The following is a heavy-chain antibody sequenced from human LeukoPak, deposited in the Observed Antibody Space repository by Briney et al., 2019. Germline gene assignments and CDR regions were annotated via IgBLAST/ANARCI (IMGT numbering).Heavy chain of an antibody. D-gene: IGHD2/OR15-2a*01. V-gene: IGHV3-7*01. CDR2: IKQDGSET. Sequence: GGSLRLSCEVSGFTLDRYWMSWVRQAPGKGLEWVANIKQDGSETHHVDSVKGRFTISRDNAKNSLYLQMNSLRVEDTAEYYWANPRRIVTPWHCMDVWAKGPRSSSP. J-gene: IGHJ6*03. CDR1: GFTLDRYW. CDR3: ANPRRIVTPWHCMDV.